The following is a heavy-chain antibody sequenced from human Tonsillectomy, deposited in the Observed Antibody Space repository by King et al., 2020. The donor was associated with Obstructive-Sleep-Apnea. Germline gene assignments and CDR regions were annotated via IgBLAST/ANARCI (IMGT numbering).Heavy chain of an antibody. J-gene: IGHJ4*02. CDR3: AHRTTYRHCFDY. CDR2: IYWDESK. D-gene: IGHD1-1*01. V-gene: IGHV2-5*02. CDR1: GFSLNTSGVG. Sequence: TLKESGPTLVKPTQTLTLTCTFSGFSLNTSGVGVDWIRQPPGEALEWLALIYWDESKRYSPSLETRLTITKDTSKNQVVLKMTNMDPVDTATYYCAHRTTYRHCFDYWGQGTLVTVSS.